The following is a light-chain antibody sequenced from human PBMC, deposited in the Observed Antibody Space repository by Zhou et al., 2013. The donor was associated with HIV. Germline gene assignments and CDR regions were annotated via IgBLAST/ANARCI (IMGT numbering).Light chain of an antibody. V-gene: IGKV3-20*01. CDR2: GAS. Sequence: EILLTQSPGTLSLSPGERATLSCRASQSVSSNYLGWYQQKPGQPPRLLIYGASTRATGVPDTFTGGGSGTDFTLTISGLQSEDFALYYCQQYDTWPSFGQGTKLQIK. CDR1: QSVSSNY. CDR3: QQYDTWPS. J-gene: IGKJ2*01.